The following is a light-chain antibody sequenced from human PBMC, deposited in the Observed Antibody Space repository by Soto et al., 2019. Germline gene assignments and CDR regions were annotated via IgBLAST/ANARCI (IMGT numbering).Light chain of an antibody. CDR3: SSYRGIGNSLV. Sequence: QSALTQPPSASGSPGQSVTISCTGTSSDIGGYKYVSWYQQHPGKAPKLITYEVTKRPSGVPDRFSGSKSGNTASLTVSGLQAEDEAEYYCSSYRGIGNSLVFGAGTKLTVL. CDR1: SSDIGGYKY. J-gene: IGLJ1*01. V-gene: IGLV2-8*01. CDR2: EVT.